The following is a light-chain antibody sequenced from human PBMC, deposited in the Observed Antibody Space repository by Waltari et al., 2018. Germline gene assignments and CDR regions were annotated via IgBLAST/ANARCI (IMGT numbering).Light chain of an antibody. Sequence: ETVLPQSPGTLSLSPGERATLSCRSSQIVRSSYVACYQQKHGQAPRILIYGASSRATGIPDRCSGSGSGTDFTLTISRLEPEDFAVYYCQLFANSPPLTFGGGTKVEIK. CDR1: QIVRSSY. V-gene: IGKV3-20*01. CDR2: GAS. CDR3: QLFANSPPLT. J-gene: IGKJ4*01.